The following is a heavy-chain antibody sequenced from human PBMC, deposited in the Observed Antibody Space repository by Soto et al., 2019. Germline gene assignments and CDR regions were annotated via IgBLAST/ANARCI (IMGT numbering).Heavy chain of an antibody. CDR2: IYPGDSDT. D-gene: IGHD3-3*01. Sequence: GESLKISCKGSGYSFTSYWIGWVRQMPGKGLEWMGIIYPGDSDTRYSPSFQGQVTISADKSISTAYLQWSSLKASDTAMYYCATFCRNTEGPSPPDAFDIWGQGTMVTVSS. CDR3: ATFCRNTEGPSPPDAFDI. V-gene: IGHV5-51*01. CDR1: GYSFTSYW. J-gene: IGHJ3*02.